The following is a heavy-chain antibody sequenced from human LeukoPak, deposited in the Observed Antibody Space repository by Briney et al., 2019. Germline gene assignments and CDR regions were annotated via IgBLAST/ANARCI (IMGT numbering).Heavy chain of an antibody. CDR2: INHSGST. CDR3: ARGLAVAGTTDY. J-gene: IGHJ4*02. Sequence: RTSETLSLTCAVYGGSFSGYYWSWIRQPPGKGLEWIGEINHSGSTNYNPSLKSRVTISVGTSKNQFSLKLSSVTAADTAVYYCARGLAVAGTTDYWGQGTLVTVSS. D-gene: IGHD6-19*01. CDR1: GGSFSGYY. V-gene: IGHV4-34*01.